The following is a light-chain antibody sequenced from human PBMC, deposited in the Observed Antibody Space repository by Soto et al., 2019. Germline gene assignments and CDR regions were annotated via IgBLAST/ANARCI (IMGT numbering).Light chain of an antibody. V-gene: IGKV1-5*03. CDR3: QQYNSYSWT. CDR2: KAS. CDR1: QSISSW. J-gene: IGKJ1*01. Sequence: DIQMTQSPSTLSAFVGDRVTITCRASQSISSWLAWYQQKPGKAPKLLIYKASSLESGVPSRFSGSGSGTEFTLTISSLQPDDFATYYCQQYNSYSWTFAQGTKVEIK.